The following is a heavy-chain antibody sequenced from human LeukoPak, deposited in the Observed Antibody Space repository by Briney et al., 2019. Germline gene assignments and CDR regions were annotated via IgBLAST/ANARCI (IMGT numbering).Heavy chain of an antibody. J-gene: IGHJ4*02. V-gene: IGHV3-33*08. CDR1: GFTFSRHG. Sequence: GRSLRLSCAASGFTFSRHGMHWVRQAPGKGLEWVAVIGDTGRAKYYADSVEGRFTASRDNFKNTLYLEMNSLRYDDTALYYCGRDGGWSKQQLVPSHVVVYLDLWGKGTRAPVS. CDR2: IGDTGRAK. D-gene: IGHD6-13*01. CDR3: GRDGGWSKQQLVPSHVVVYLDL.